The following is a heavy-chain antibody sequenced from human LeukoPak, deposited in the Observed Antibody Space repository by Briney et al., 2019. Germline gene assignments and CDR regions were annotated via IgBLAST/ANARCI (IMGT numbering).Heavy chain of an antibody. CDR3: ARETTNQLLEGSYYYYYYMDV. V-gene: IGHV4-59*01. CDR1: GGSISSYY. J-gene: IGHJ6*03. D-gene: IGHD2-2*01. Sequence: SETLSLTCTVSGGSISSYYWSWIRQPPGKGLEWIGYIYYSGNTDYNPSLKSRVTISVDTSKNQFSLKLSSVTAADTAVYYCARETTNQLLEGSYYYYYYMDVWGKGTTVTVSS. CDR2: IYYSGNT.